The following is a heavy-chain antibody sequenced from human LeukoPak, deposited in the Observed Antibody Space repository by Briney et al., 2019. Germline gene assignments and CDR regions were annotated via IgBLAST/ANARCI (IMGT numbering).Heavy chain of an antibody. J-gene: IGHJ3*02. CDR1: GFSFSNYG. V-gene: IGHV3-23*01. Sequence: GGSLRLSCAASGFSFSNYGMNWVRQAPGEGLEWVSGISGRGVSTYYADSLKGRFTVSRDNSKNTVFLQMNSLRAEDTAVYYCAKTVVVTGNPRAFDIWGQGTMVTVSS. CDR3: AKTVVVTGNPRAFDI. CDR2: ISGRGVST. D-gene: IGHD2-21*02.